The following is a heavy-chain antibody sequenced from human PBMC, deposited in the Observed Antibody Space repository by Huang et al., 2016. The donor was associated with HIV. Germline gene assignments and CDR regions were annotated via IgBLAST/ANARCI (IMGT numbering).Heavy chain of an antibody. J-gene: IGHJ4*02. CDR1: GFSFTNYW. CDR2: SYPGASYP. D-gene: IGHD5-18*01. Sequence: EVQLVQSGAEVKKPGESLTISCKGSGFSFTNYWIGWVRPMPGKGMEWVGISYPGASYPTYRPSVRGQVTIAAEKSINTAYLQWNSLKASDSAMYYCARPLLGYSNGYYFDYWGQGTLVTVSS. CDR3: ARPLLGYSNGYYFDY. V-gene: IGHV5-51*03.